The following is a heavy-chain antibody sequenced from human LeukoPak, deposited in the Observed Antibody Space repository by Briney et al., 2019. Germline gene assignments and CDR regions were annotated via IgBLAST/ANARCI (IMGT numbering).Heavy chain of an antibody. CDR3: ASVDTAMVSDY. D-gene: IGHD5-18*01. J-gene: IGHJ4*02. Sequence: SETLSLTCTVSGGSISSYYWSWIRQPPGKGLEWIGYIYHSGSTNYNPSLKSRVTISVDTPKNQFSLKLSSVTVADTAVYYCASVDTAMVSDYWGQGTLVTVSS. V-gene: IGHV4-59*01. CDR1: GGSISSYY. CDR2: IYHSGST.